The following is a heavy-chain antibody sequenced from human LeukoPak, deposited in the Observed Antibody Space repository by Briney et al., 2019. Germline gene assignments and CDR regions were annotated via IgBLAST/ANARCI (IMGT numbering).Heavy chain of an antibody. CDR1: GFTFSSYW. Sequence: TGGSLRLSCAASGFTFSSYWMHWVRQAPGKGRVWVSRINSDGSSTSYADSVKGRFTISRDNAKNTLYLQMNSLRAEDTAVYYCARVTTVAFDYWGQGTLVTVSS. J-gene: IGHJ4*02. CDR3: ARVTTVAFDY. CDR2: INSDGSST. D-gene: IGHD4-23*01. V-gene: IGHV3-74*01.